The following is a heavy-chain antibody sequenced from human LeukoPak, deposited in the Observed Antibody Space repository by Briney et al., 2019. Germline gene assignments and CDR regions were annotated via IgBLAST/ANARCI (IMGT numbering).Heavy chain of an antibody. J-gene: IGHJ4*02. D-gene: IGHD2-2*01. Sequence: PGGSLRPSCAASGFTLSTFWMDWVRPTPGEGLVWVSRIYIDGSSTNYADSVKGRFTISRDNAKNTLYLQMDGLRADDTAVYYCARGASARQDFWGQGTLVTVSS. V-gene: IGHV3-74*01. CDR2: IYIDGSST. CDR1: GFTLSTFW. CDR3: ARGASARQDF.